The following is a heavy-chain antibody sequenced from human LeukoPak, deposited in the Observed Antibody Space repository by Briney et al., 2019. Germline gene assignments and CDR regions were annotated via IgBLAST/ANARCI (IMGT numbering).Heavy chain of an antibody. J-gene: IGHJ6*03. CDR2: ISAYNGDT. V-gene: IGHV1-18*01. D-gene: IGHD1-26*01. Sequence: ASVTVSCKASGFTFTAYGINWMRQAPGQGLEWMGWISAYNGDTKYAQKVQSRVSMTTDTPTNTAYMEVRSLRADDTAVYYCARLGRYHLFSYMDVWGKGTTVTVSS. CDR3: ARLGRYHLFSYMDV. CDR1: GFTFTAYG.